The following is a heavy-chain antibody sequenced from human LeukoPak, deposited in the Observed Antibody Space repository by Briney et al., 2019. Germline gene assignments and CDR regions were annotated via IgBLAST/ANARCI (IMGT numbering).Heavy chain of an antibody. J-gene: IGHJ6*03. CDR2: IYYSGST. D-gene: IGHD3-10*01. CDR3: ARAAGDSPPYYYYMDV. CDR1: GGSISSYY. Sequence: SETLSLTCTVSGGSISSYYWSWIRQPPGKGLEWIGYIYYSGSTNYNPSLKSRVIISVDTSKNQFSLKLSSVTAADTAVYYCARAAGDSPPYYYYMDVWGKGTTVTVSS. V-gene: IGHV4-59*01.